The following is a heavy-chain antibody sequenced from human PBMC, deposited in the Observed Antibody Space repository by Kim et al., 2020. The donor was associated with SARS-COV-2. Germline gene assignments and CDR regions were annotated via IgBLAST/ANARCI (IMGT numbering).Heavy chain of an antibody. J-gene: IGHJ6*02. CDR1: GGSISSGSYY. Sequence: SETLSLTCTVSGGSISSGSYYWSWIRQPAGKGLEWIGRIYTSGSTNYNPSLKSRVTISVDTSKNQFSLKLSSVTAADTAVYYCARAVAGEVAGMDVWGQGTTVTVSS. CDR3: ARAVAGEVAGMDV. CDR2: IYTSGST. V-gene: IGHV4-61*02. D-gene: IGHD2-15*01.